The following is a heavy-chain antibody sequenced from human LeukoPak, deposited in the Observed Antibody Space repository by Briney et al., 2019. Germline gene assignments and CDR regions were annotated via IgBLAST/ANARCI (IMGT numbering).Heavy chain of an antibody. CDR3: ARDLYYGGNHDH. V-gene: IGHV3-48*02. D-gene: IGHD4-23*01. Sequence: SGGSLRLSCAASGFTFSTYSMNWVRQAPGKGLEWVSYISSGSDSIYYADSVKGRFTVSRDNAKNSLYLQMISLRDEDTAVYYCARDLYYGGNHDHWGQGTLVTVSS. J-gene: IGHJ4*02. CDR2: ISSGSDSI. CDR1: GFTFSTYS.